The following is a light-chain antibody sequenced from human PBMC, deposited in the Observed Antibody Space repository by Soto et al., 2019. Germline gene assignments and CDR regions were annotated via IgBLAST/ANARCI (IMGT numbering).Light chain of an antibody. Sequence: DIQMTQSPSTLSASVGDRATITCRASQSIGRYLNWYQQQPGKVPKPLIYGASSLRSGVPSRFSGRASGTSVTLTIGSRQLADFGIHSWHQSYNTPLTCGPGIKVDIK. V-gene: IGKV1-39*01. CDR3: HQSYNTPLT. CDR1: QSIGRY. CDR2: GAS. J-gene: IGKJ3*01.